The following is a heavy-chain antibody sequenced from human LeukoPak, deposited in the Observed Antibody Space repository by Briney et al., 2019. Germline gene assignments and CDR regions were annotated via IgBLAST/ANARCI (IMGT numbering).Heavy chain of an antibody. J-gene: IGHJ5*02. CDR1: GYTFTSYA. CDR2: INPNPAYP. D-gene: IGHD2-2*01. V-gene: IGHV7-4-1*02. Sequence: ASVKVSCKASGYTFTSYAMNWVRQAPGQALEWMGWINPNPAYPTYAQGFTGRFVFSLDTSVSTAYLQISSLKAEDTAVYYCARERHCSSTSCYYVSLWFDPWGQGTLVTVSS. CDR3: ARERHCSSTSCYYVSLWFDP.